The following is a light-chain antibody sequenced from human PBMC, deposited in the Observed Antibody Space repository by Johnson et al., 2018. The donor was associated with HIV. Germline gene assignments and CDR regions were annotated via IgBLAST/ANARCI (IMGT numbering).Light chain of an antibody. CDR3: GTWKSSLSAGGV. CDR2: ENN. J-gene: IGLJ1*01. Sequence: QSVLTQPPSVSAAPGQKVTISCSGSSSNIGNNYVSWYQQLPGTAPKLLIYENNKRPSGIPDRFSGSKSGTSATLGITGLPTGDEADYYCGTWKSSLSAGGVFGTGTKVTVL. CDR1: SSNIGNNY. V-gene: IGLV1-51*02.